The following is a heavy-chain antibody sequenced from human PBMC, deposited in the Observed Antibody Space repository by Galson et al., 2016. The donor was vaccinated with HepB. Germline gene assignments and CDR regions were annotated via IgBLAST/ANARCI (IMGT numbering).Heavy chain of an antibody. V-gene: IGHV4-61*08. J-gene: IGHJ6*02. CDR2: IFYSEST. CDR1: GGSISSGGYY. CDR3: AKDEGFYNGMDF. D-gene: IGHD2-2*02. Sequence: LSLTCSVSGGSISSGGYYWSWIRQHPGKGLEWIGYIFYSESTNYNPSLKGRVTISLDRSKNQFSLRLNSVIAADTAVYYCAKDEGFYNGMDFWGQGTTVTVSS.